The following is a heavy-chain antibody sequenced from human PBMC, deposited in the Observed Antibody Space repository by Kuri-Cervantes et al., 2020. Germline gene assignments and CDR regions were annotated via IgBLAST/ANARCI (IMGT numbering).Heavy chain of an antibody. CDR2: IYHNGNT. D-gene: IGHD5-12*01. CDR3: ARSLYSGYDWGFDY. Sequence: GSLRLSCAVSGYSIGSGYYWAWIRQSPGKGLEWIGSIYHNGNTYYNPSLKSRLSMSVDAPKKQFSLKVTSVTAADTAVYYCARSLYSGYDWGFDYWGQGTLVTVSS. J-gene: IGHJ4*02. CDR1: GYSIGSGYY. V-gene: IGHV4-38-2*01.